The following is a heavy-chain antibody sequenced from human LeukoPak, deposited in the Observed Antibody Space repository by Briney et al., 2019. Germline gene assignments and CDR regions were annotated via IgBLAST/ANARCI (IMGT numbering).Heavy chain of an antibody. D-gene: IGHD4-23*01. Sequence: PGRSLRLSCAASGFTFDDYGMHWVRQAPGKGLEWVSGISWNSGSIGYADSVKGRFTISRDNAKNSLYLQMNSLRAEDTALYYCAKDYGGNSYAFDIWGQGTMVTVSS. CDR1: GFTFDDYG. CDR3: AKDYGGNSYAFDI. J-gene: IGHJ3*02. CDR2: ISWNSGSI. V-gene: IGHV3-9*01.